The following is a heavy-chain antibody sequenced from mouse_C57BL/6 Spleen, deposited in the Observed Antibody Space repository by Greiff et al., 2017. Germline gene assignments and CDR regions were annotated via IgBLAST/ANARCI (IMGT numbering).Heavy chain of an antibody. J-gene: IGHJ3*01. D-gene: IGHD6-1*01. V-gene: IGHV14-1*01. CDR1: GFNIKDYY. Sequence: VQLQQSGAELVRPGASVKLSCTASGFNIKDYYMHWVKQRPEQGLEWIGRIDPEDGDTEYAPKFQGKATMTADPSSNTAYLQLSSLTSEDTAVYYCSTRELGPFAYWGQGTLVTVSA. CDR2: IDPEDGDT. CDR3: STRELGPFAY.